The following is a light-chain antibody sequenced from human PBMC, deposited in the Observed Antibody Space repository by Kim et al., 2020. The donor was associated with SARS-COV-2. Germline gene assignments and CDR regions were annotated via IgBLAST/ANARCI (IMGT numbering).Light chain of an antibody. J-gene: IGKJ2*01. CDR1: QSVSSN. CDR3: HQYNLLST. V-gene: IGKV3-15*01. CDR2: DAS. Sequence: LSGSPGERATLSCRASQSVSSNLAWYQHKLGQPPRLLIYDASTRATGIPARFSGSGSGTEFTLTISSLQSEDFAVYYCHQYNLLSTFGQGTKLEI.